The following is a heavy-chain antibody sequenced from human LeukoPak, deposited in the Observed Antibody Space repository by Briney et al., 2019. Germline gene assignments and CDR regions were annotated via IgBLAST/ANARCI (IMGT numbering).Heavy chain of an antibody. J-gene: IGHJ4*02. V-gene: IGHV4-59*01. CDR2: IYYTGSI. CDR1: SGSISSYY. D-gene: IGHD2-15*01. Sequence: PSETLSLTCTVSSGSISSYYWSWIPQPPGKRLEWIGYIYYTGSINYNPSLKSRVTISVDTSKNQFSLRLSSVTAANTAMYYCARVAVQRGLCFDYWGQGTLVTVSS. CDR3: ARVAVQRGLCFDY.